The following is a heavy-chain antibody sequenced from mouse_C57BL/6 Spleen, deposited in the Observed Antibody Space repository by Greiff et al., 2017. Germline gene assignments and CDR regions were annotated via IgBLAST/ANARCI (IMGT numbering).Heavy chain of an antibody. Sequence: QVQLQQPGTELVKPGASVKLSCKASGYTFTSYWMHWVKQRPGQGLEWIGNINPSNGGTNYNEKFKSKATLTVDKSSSTAYMQLSSLTSEDSAVYYCARSIYYGSLYLYFDYWGQGTTLTVSS. J-gene: IGHJ2*01. CDR3: ARSIYYGSLYLYFDY. V-gene: IGHV1-53*01. CDR2: INPSNGGT. D-gene: IGHD1-1*01. CDR1: GYTFTSYW.